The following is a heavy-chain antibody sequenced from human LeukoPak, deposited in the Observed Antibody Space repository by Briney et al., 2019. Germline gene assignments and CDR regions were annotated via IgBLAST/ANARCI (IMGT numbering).Heavy chain of an antibody. CDR1: GYTFTSYD. V-gene: IGHV1-8*01. D-gene: IGHD2-8*01. J-gene: IGHJ4*02. CDR2: MNPNSGNT. Sequence: ASVKVSCKASGYTFTSYDINWVRQATGQGLERMGWMNPNSGNTGYAQKFQGRVTMTRNTSISTAYMELSSLRSEDTAVYYCARGAYCTNGVCYTDYFDYWGQGTLVTVSS. CDR3: ARGAYCTNGVCYTDYFDY.